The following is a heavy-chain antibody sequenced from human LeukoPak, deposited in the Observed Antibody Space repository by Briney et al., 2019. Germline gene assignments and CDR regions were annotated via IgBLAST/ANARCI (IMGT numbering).Heavy chain of an antibody. J-gene: IGHJ6*02. CDR2: IYSGGST. D-gene: IGHD2-2*01. CDR1: GFTVSSNY. CDR3: ARDNIVVVPAATRANYYYYYGMDV. V-gene: IGHV3-66*01. Sequence: PGGSLRLSCAASGFTVSSNYMSWVRQAPGKGLEWVSVIYSGGSTYYADSVKGRFTISRDNSKNTLYLQMNSLRAEDTAVYYCARDNIVVVPAATRANYYYYYGMDVWGQGTTVTVSS.